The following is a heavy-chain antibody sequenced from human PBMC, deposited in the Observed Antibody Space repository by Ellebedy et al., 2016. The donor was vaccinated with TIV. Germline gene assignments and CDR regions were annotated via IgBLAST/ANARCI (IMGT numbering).Heavy chain of an antibody. CDR2: INRSGST. Sequence: SETLSLTCAVYGGSFGDSYWSWIRQPPGKGLEWIGEINRSGSTNYNPSLKSRVTISVDTSKNYFSLNLTSVTAADTAVYYCARLDMVIAFDYWGQGTLVTVSS. CDR3: ARLDMVIAFDY. J-gene: IGHJ4*02. D-gene: IGHD2-21*01. CDR1: GGSFGDSY. V-gene: IGHV4-34*01.